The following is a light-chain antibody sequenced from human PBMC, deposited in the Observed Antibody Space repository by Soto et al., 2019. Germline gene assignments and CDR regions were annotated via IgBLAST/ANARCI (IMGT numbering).Light chain of an antibody. J-gene: IGLJ3*02. V-gene: IGLV1-40*01. CDR2: ANN. CDR3: QSYDTSLSGWV. Sequence: QSALTQPPSVSGAPGQWVTISCTGSSSNIGARYDVHWYQHLPGAAPKLLIYANNNRPSGVPDRFSGSKSGTSASLAITGLHAEDEADYYCQSYDTSLSGWVFGGGTKLTVL. CDR1: SSNIGARYD.